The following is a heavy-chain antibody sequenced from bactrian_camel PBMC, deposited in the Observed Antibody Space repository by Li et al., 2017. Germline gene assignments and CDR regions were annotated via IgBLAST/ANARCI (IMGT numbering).Heavy chain of an antibody. CDR3: AAGWSYGVGTLLRRHYDY. D-gene: IGHD5*01. CDR1: GTPNSGYC. J-gene: IGHJ4*01. CDR2: IDTDGTA. V-gene: IGHV3S9*01. Sequence: HVQLVESGGGSVQTGESLRLSCTASGTPNSGYCMAWFRQGPGNARQGVAQIDTDGTAVYADSSVKDRFTISQDNAKKTAYLQMDHLRTDDTAIYYCAAGWSYGVGTLLRRHYDYWGQGTQVTVS.